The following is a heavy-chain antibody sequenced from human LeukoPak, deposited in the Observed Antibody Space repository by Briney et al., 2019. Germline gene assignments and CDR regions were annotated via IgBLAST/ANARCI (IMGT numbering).Heavy chain of an antibody. D-gene: IGHD3-10*01. CDR3: AREMPRYYYGSGSYALDAFDI. CDR1: GFTFSSYS. Sequence: GGSLRLSCAASGFTFSSYSMNWVRPAPGKGLEWVSSISSSSSYIYYADSVKGRFTISRDNAKNSPYLQMNSLRAEDTAVYYRAREMPRYYYGSGSYALDAFDIWGQGTMVAVSS. CDR2: ISSSSSYI. J-gene: IGHJ3*02. V-gene: IGHV3-21*01.